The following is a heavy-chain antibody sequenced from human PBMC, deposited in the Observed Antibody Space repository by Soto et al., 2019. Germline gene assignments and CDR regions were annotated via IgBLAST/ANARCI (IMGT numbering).Heavy chain of an antibody. V-gene: IGHV1-46*03. D-gene: IGHD5-18*01. CDR1: GYTFTSYY. CDR3: ARVYPSDTRYGYVGNNWFDP. Sequence: QVQLVQSGAEVKKPGASVKVSCKASGYTFTSYYMHWVRQAPGQGLEWMGIINPSGGSTSYAQKFQCRLTMTRDTSTSTVDMELRSLRSEDTAVYYCARVYPSDTRYGYVGNNWFDPWGQGTLVTVSS. CDR2: INPSGGST. J-gene: IGHJ5*02.